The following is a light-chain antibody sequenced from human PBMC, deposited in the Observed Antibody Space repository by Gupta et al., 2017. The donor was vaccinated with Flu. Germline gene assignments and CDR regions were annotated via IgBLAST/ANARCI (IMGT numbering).Light chain of an antibody. CDR3: QHYGSCWT. J-gene: IGKJ1*01. CDR2: GAS. Sequence: EIVFTQSPGTLSLSPGERATLSCRASQSVSSSYLAWYQQKPGQAPRLLIYGASNRATGVTVRFRCSGERKDFTLTSSRLENEDCEVYYVQHYGSCWTFGQGTKVEIK. V-gene: IGKV3-20*01. CDR1: QSVSSSY.